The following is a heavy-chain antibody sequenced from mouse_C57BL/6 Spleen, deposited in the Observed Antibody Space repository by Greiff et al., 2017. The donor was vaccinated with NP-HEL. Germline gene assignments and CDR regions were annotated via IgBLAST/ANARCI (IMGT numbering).Heavy chain of an antibody. CDR3: TRGGGSSSFFDY. V-gene: IGHV5-9-1*02. CDR2: ISSGGDYI. D-gene: IGHD1-1*01. J-gene: IGHJ2*01. CDR1: GFTFSSYA. Sequence: EVKLMESGEGLVKPGGSLKLSCAASGFTFSSYAMSWVRQTPEKRLEWVAYISSGGDYIYYADTVKGRFTISRDNARNTLYLQMSSLKSEDTAMYYCTRGGGSSSFFDYWGQGTTLTVSS.